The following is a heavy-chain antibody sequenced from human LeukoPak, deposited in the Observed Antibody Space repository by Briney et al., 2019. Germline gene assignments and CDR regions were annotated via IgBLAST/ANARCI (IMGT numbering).Heavy chain of an antibody. CDR3: ARDGSYGDFTLGY. V-gene: IGHV3-66*01. D-gene: IGHD4-17*01. CDR1: GFTVSSNY. CDR2: IYSGGST. J-gene: IGHJ4*02. Sequence: PGGSLRLSCAASGFTVSSNYMSWVRQAPGKGLEWVSVIYSGGSTYYADSVKGRFTISRDNSKNSLYLQMNSLRAEDTAVYYCARDGSYGDFTLGYWGQGTLVTVSS.